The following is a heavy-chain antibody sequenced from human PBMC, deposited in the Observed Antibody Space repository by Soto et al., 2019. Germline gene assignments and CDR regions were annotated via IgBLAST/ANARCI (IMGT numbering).Heavy chain of an antibody. CDR1: GFSLNTSAVG. J-gene: IGHJ5*02. Sequence: SGPTLVNPTQTLTLTCTFSGFSLNTSAVGVGWIRQPPGKALEWLALIFWDDDKSYSPSLKSRLTITRDTSKNQVVLKMTNMDPVDTATYYCAHSPVVVVAARGSTWFDPWGQGTLVTVSS. D-gene: IGHD2-15*01. V-gene: IGHV2-5*02. CDR2: IFWDDDK. CDR3: AHSPVVVVAARGSTWFDP.